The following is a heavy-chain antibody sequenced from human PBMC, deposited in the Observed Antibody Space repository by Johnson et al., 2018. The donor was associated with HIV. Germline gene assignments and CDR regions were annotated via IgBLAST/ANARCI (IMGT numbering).Heavy chain of an antibody. Sequence: QMQLVESGGGVVQPGRSLRLSCAASGFTFNPYGIHWVRRAPGKGLEWVALISYDGSNKYYAESVKGRFTISRDNSKNTLYLQMNSLRAEDTAVYYCAREGGYSGYEGVGHTNDAFDIWGQGTMVTVSS. CDR3: AREGGYSGYEGVGHTNDAFDI. CDR2: ISYDGSNK. D-gene: IGHD5-12*01. J-gene: IGHJ3*02. V-gene: IGHV3-30*19. CDR1: GFTFNPYG.